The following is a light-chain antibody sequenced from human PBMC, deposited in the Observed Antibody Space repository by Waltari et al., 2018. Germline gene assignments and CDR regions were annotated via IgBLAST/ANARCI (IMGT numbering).Light chain of an antibody. V-gene: IGLV3-10*01. Sequence: SYELTQPPSVSVSPGQTARITCSGDALAKRFTYWYQQKSGQAPLLIIYEDNKLPPGLPERFSASSSGTLATLTIRGAQREDEADYYCYSIDVSGDHRLFGGGTKVTVL. J-gene: IGLJ2*01. CDR2: EDN. CDR1: ALAKRF. CDR3: YSIDVSGDHRL.